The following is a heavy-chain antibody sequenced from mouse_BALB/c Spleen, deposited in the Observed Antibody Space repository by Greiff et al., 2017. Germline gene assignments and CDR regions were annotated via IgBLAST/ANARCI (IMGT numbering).Heavy chain of an antibody. Sequence: EVKLMESGGGLVQPGGSRKLSCAASGFTFSSFGMHWVRQAPEKGLEWVAYISSGSSTIYYADTVKGRFTISRDNPKNTLFLQMTSLRSEDTAMYYCARYPGYAMDYWGQGTSVTVSS. CDR3: ARYPGYAMDY. CDR1: GFTFSSFG. J-gene: IGHJ4*01. CDR2: ISSGSSTI. V-gene: IGHV5-17*02.